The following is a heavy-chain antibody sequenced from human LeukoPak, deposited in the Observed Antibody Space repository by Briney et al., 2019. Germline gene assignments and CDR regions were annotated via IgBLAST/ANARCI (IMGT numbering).Heavy chain of an antibody. CDR2: IYYSGTT. Sequence: SETLSLTCTVSGGSISNYYWNWIRQPPGKGLEWIGYIYYSGTTNYNPSLKSRVSMSVDTSKNQFSLKLSSVTAADTAVYYCARETPYCSSTSCGIDYWGQGTLVTVSS. J-gene: IGHJ4*02. D-gene: IGHD2-2*01. V-gene: IGHV4-59*01. CDR3: ARETPYCSSTSCGIDY. CDR1: GGSISNYY.